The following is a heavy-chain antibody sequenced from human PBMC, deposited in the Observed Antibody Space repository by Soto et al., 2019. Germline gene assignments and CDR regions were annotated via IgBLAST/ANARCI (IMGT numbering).Heavy chain of an antibody. Sequence: QITLKESGPPLVRPAQTLTLTCAFSGFSLTTTSMGVAWIRQPPGQALEWLALIYWDDDQRYSPSLKDRLTISKDNSRSRVVLTISNMNPEDTGTYFCAHAGDYDLLSFDHWGPGTLVTVSS. J-gene: IGHJ4*02. CDR3: AHAGDYDLLSFDH. D-gene: IGHD4-17*01. CDR1: GFSLTTTSMG. CDR2: IYWDDDQ. V-gene: IGHV2-5*02.